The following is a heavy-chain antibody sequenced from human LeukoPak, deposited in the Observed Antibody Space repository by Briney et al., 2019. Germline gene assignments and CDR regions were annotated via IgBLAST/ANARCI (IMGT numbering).Heavy chain of an antibody. V-gene: IGHV1-3*01. J-gene: IGHJ4*02. CDR1: GYTFSSYA. CDR2: INAGNGNT. Sequence: ASVTVSCTASGYTFSSYAMHWVRQAPGQRLEWMGWINAGNGNTKYSQKFQGRVTITRDTSASTAYMELSSLRSEDTAVYYCARDRRVSSGWYVVDYWGQGTLVTVSS. CDR3: ARDRRVSSGWYVVDY. D-gene: IGHD6-19*01.